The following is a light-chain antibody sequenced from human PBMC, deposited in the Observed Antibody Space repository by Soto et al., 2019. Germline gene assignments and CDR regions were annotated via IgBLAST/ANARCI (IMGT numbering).Light chain of an antibody. J-gene: IGLJ1*01. CDR1: SSDVGGYNY. CDR2: EVS. CDR3: SSYTSSSTLGV. Sequence: QSFLTQPASVSGSPGRSITISCTGTSSDVGGYNYVSWYQQHPGKAPKLMIYEVSNRPSGVSNRFSGSKSGNTASLTISGLQAEDEADYYCSSYTSSSTLGVFGTGTKVTVL. V-gene: IGLV2-14*01.